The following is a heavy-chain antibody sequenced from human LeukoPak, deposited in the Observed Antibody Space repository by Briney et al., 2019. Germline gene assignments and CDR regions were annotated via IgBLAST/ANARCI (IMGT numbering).Heavy chain of an antibody. Sequence: GGSLRLSCAASGFVVTSAYMSWVRRAPGKGLEWVAFIYSGGSTYYADSVRGRFTISRDNSKNTLYLQMNSLGVEDTAVYYCARKHDFWSGYTPYYFDYWGQGTLVTVSS. CDR1: GFVVTSAY. D-gene: IGHD3-3*01. J-gene: IGHJ4*02. CDR3: ARKHDFWSGYTPYYFDY. CDR2: IYSGGST. V-gene: IGHV3-66*02.